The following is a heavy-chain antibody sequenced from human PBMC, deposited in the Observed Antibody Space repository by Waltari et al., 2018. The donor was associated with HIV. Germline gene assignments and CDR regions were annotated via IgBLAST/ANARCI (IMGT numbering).Heavy chain of an antibody. CDR2: THTNSDGT. V-gene: IGHV1-2*02. J-gene: IGHJ5*02. CDR3: ARDTPDAYYDDTSGYWS. Sequence: QVQLVQSGAEVKKPGASVKVSCKASGYTFTGYYMHWVRQAPGQGLEWMGWTHTNSDGTIDAQKFQGRVTMTRDTSIITAYMGRSRLRSGDTAVYYCARDTPDAYYDDTSGYWSWGQGTLVTVSS. D-gene: IGHD3-22*01. CDR1: GYTFTGYY.